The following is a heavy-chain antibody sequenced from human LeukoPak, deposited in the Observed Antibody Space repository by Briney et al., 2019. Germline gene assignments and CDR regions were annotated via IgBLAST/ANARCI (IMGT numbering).Heavy chain of an antibody. CDR2: IYYSGST. Sequence: SETLSLTCTVSGGSISSGDYYWSWIRQPPGKGLEWIGYIYYSGSTYYNPSLKSRVTISVDTSKNQFSLKLSSVTAADTAVYYCARARRYCSSTSCSYAFDIWGQGTMVTVSA. D-gene: IGHD2-2*01. V-gene: IGHV4-30-4*01. J-gene: IGHJ3*02. CDR1: GGSISSGDYY. CDR3: ARARRYCSSTSCSYAFDI.